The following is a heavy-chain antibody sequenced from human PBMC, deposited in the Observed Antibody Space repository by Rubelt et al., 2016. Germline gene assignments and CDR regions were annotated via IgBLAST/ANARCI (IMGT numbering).Heavy chain of an antibody. CDR2: ISHSGAT. J-gene: IGHJ4*02. CDR3: ARDGADYGDYDFAY. Sequence: QLQLQESGPGLLKSSETLSLTCTVSGYSISSDYCWGWIRQPPGKGLEWIGSISHSGATYYNPSLMSRVTMSIDTPKNQFSLKLSSVTAADTAVYYCARDGADYGDYDFAYWGQGTLVTVSS. V-gene: IGHV4-38-2*02. D-gene: IGHD4-17*01. CDR1: GYSISSDYC.